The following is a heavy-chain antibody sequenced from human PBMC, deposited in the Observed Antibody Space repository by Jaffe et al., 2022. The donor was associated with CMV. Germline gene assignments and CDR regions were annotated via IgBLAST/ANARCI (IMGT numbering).Heavy chain of an antibody. Sequence: QVQLQESGPGLVKPSETLSLTCTVSGGSISSYYWSWIRQPPGKGLEWIGYIYYSGSTNYNPSLKSRVTISVDTSKNQFSLKLSSVTAADTAVYYCARGVVATTDYYYYYMDVWGKGTTVTVSS. J-gene: IGHJ6*03. V-gene: IGHV4-59*08. D-gene: IGHD5-12*01. CDR2: IYYSGST. CDR3: ARGVVATTDYYYYYMDV. CDR1: GGSISSYY.